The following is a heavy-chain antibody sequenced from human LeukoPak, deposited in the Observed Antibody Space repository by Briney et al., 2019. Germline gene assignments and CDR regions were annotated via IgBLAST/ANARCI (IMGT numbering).Heavy chain of an antibody. CDR2: IYYSGST. D-gene: IGHD3-16*02. CDR3: ARGGPYYDYVWGSYRRRSDAFDI. J-gene: IGHJ3*02. CDR1: GGSISSSSYY. Sequence: SETLSLTCTVSGGSISSSSYYWGWIRQPPGKGLEWIGSIYYSGSTYYNPSLKSRVTISVDTSKNQFSLKLSSVTAADTAVYYCARGGPYYDYVWGSYRRRSDAFDIWGQGTMVTVSS. V-gene: IGHV4-39*07.